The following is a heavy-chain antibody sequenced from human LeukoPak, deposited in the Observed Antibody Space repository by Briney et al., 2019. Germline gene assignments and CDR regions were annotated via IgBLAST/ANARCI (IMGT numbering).Heavy chain of an antibody. CDR1: EFTASSNY. V-gene: IGHV3-53*01. CDR3: ARDSTEVTGDY. J-gene: IGHJ4*02. Sequence: GGSLRLSCAASEFTASSNYMSWVRQAPGKGLEWVSVIYSGGNTYYADSVKSRFTISRDSSKNTLFLQTNSLRAEDTAVYYCARDSTEVTGDYWGQGTLVTVSS. D-gene: IGHD2-21*02. CDR2: IYSGGNT.